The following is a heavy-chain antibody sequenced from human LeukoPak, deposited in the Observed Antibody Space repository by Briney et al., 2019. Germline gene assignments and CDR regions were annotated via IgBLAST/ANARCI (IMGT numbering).Heavy chain of an antibody. CDR1: GGSISSGGYY. CDR2: IYYSGST. D-gene: IGHD5-24*01. V-gene: IGHV4-31*03. J-gene: IGHJ4*02. CDR3: ARDSTVEMATIN. Sequence: PSETLSLTCTVSGGSISSGGYYWSWIRQHPGKGLEWIGYIYYSGSTYYNPSLKSRVTISVDTSKNQFSLKLGSVTAADTAVYYCARDSTVEMATINWGQGTLVTVSS.